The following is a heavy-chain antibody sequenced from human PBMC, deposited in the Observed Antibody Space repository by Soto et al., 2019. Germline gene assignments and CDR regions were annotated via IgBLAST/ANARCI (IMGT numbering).Heavy chain of an antibody. CDR3: ARDIATRWDWFDP. CDR2: INPYNGNT. CDR1: GYTFTGYY. D-gene: IGHD6-13*01. Sequence: ASVKVSCKASGYTFTGYYMHWVRQAPGQGLEWMGWINPYNGNTNYAQKLQGRVTMTTDTSTSTAYMELRSLRSDDTAVYYCARDIATRWDWFDPWGQGTLVTVSS. V-gene: IGHV1-18*04. J-gene: IGHJ5*02.